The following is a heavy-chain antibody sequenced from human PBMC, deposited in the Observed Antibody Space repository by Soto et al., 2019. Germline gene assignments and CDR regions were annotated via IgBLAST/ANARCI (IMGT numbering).Heavy chain of an antibody. D-gene: IGHD2-15*01. CDR3: AGVVTVVKSFHYSYFDL. CDR2: VIPIFGTT. J-gene: IGHJ2*01. V-gene: IGHV1-69*12. Sequence: QVQLVQSGAEVKKPGSSVKVSCKASGGTFSSYAISWVRQAPGQGLEWVGGVIPIFGTTNYAQKFQGRATITADESTSTAYMELSSPTSEDTAMYYCAGVVTVVKSFHYSYFDLWGRGTLVTVSS. CDR1: GGTFSSYA.